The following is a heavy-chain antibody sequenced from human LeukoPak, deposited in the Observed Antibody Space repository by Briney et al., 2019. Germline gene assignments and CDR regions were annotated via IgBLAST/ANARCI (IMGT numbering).Heavy chain of an antibody. V-gene: IGHV1-18*01. CDR3: ARAPYSSSWYRYYYYMDV. CDR2: ISAYNGNT. Sequence: ASVKVSCKASGYTFTSYGISWVRQAPGQGLEWMGWISAYNGNTNYAQKLQGRVTMTTDTSTSTAYMELRSLRSDDTAVYYCARAPYSSSWYRYYYYMDVWGKGTTVTVSS. J-gene: IGHJ6*03. D-gene: IGHD6-13*01. CDR1: GYTFTSYG.